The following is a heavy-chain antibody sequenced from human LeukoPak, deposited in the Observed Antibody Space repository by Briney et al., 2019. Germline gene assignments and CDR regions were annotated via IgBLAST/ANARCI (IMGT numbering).Heavy chain of an antibody. CDR1: GFTFSSCA. CDR2: ISGSGGST. D-gene: IGHD1-26*01. V-gene: IGHV3-23*01. Sequence: GGSLRLSCAASGFTFSSCAMSWVRQAPGKGLEWVSAISGSGGSTYYADSVKGRFTISRDSSKNTLFLQMTSLRVEDTAVYYCAKDREKPSQFDYWGQGTLVTVSS. J-gene: IGHJ4*02. CDR3: AKDREKPSQFDY.